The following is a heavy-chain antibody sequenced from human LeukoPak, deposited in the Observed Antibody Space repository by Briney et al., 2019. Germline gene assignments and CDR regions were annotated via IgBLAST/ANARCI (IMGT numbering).Heavy chain of an antibody. Sequence: GGSLRLSCAASGFTFSSYWMSWVRQAPGKGLEWVANIKQDGGEKYYVDSVKGRFTISRDNAKNSLYLQMNSLRAEDMALYYCAKAAYGSYYYYMDVWGKGTTVTVSS. CDR1: GFTFSSYW. CDR2: IKQDGGEK. CDR3: AKAAYGSYYYYMDV. D-gene: IGHD3-10*01. V-gene: IGHV3-7*03. J-gene: IGHJ6*03.